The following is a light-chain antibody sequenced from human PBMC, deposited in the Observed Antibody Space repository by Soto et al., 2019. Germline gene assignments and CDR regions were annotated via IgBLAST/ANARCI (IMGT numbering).Light chain of an antibody. CDR3: PQYGSSPAYT. J-gene: IGKJ2*01. CDR2: GAS. CDR1: QSVSSSY. V-gene: IGKV3-20*01. Sequence: EIVLTQSPGTLSLSPGERATLSCRASQSVSSSYLAWYQQKPGQAPRLLIYGASSRATGIPDRFGGSGSGTDFTLTISRLEPEDFAVYYCPQYGSSPAYTFGQGTKLEIK.